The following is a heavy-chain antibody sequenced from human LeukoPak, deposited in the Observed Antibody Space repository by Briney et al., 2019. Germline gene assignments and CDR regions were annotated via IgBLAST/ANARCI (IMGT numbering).Heavy chain of an antibody. V-gene: IGHV1-2*02. Sequence: APVKVSCKASGYTFTGYSMHWVRQAPGQGLEWMGWINPNSGGTNYAQKFQGRVTMTRDTSISTAYMELSRLRSDDTAVYYCARPVKSTVTTAPEFGYWGQGTLVTVSS. CDR2: INPNSGGT. J-gene: IGHJ4*02. D-gene: IGHD4-17*01. CDR3: ARPVKSTVTTAPEFGY. CDR1: GYTFTGYS.